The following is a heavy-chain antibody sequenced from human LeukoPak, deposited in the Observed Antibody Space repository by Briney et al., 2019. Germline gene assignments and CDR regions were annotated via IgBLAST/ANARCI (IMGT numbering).Heavy chain of an antibody. CDR3: AGTTVVTPWDYYYYMDV. CDR2: IYSGGST. D-gene: IGHD4-23*01. CDR1: GFTVSSNY. Sequence: GGSLRLSCAASGFTVSSNYMSWVRQAPGKGLEWVSVIYSGGSTYYADSVKGRFIISRDNSKNTVYLQMNSLRAEDTAVYYCAGTTVVTPWDYYYYMDVWGKGTTVTVSS. V-gene: IGHV3-66*01. J-gene: IGHJ6*03.